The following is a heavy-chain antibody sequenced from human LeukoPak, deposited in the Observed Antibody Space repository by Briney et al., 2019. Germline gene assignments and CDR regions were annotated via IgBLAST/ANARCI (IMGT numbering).Heavy chain of an antibody. V-gene: IGHV1-18*01. D-gene: IGHD3-3*01. CDR3: ARGPYYDSWSGAGY. CDR1: GYTFRDFG. Sequence: ASVKVSCTASGYTFRDFGISWVRQAPGQGLEWMGWITTYNGNTNYIQKLQGRVTMTTDTSTSTAYMELRSLRSDDTAVYYCARGPYYDSWSGAGYWGQGTLVTVSS. J-gene: IGHJ4*02. CDR2: ITTYNGNT.